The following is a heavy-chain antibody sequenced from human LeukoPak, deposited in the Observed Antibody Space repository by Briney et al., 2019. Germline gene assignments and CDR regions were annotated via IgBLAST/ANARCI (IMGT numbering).Heavy chain of an antibody. J-gene: IGHJ4*02. V-gene: IGHV4-61*02. Sequence: SETLSLTCTVSGGSISSGSYYWSWIRQPAGKGLEWIGRIYTSGSTNYNPSLKSRVTISVDTSKNQFSLKLSSVTAADTAVYHCARLNKSPAFDYWGQGTLVTVSS. CDR3: ARLNKSPAFDY. CDR2: IYTSGST. CDR1: GGSISSGSYY.